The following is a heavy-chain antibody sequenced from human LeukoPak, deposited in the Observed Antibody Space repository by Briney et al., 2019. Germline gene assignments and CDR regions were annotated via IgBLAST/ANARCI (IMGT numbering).Heavy chain of an antibody. J-gene: IGHJ6*03. Sequence: PGGSLRLSCAASGFTFSSYGMHWVRQAPGKGLEWVAVIWYDGSNKYYADSVKGRFTISRDNSKNTLYLQMNSLRAEDTAVYYCARERRDIAVVPAKAPYYYYMDVWGKGTTVTVSS. CDR2: IWYDGSNK. D-gene: IGHD2-2*01. CDR3: ARERRDIAVVPAKAPYYYYMDV. V-gene: IGHV3-33*01. CDR1: GFTFSSYG.